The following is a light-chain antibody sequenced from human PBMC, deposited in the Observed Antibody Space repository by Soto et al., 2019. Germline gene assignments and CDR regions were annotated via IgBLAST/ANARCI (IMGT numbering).Light chain of an antibody. J-gene: IGLJ2*01. CDR3: QSYDSSLV. CDR1: SSNIGAGYD. V-gene: IGLV1-40*01. Sequence: QSVLTQPPSVSGAPGQRVTISCTGSSSNIGAGYDVHWYQQLPGTAPKLLIYGNSNRPSGVPDRFSGSKSGTSASLAITGLQAEDEADYYCQSYDSSLVFGGGTHLTVL. CDR2: GNS.